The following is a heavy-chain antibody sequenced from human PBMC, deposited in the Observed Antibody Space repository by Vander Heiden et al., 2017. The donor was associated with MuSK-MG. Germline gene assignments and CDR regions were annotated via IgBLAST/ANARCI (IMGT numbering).Heavy chain of an antibody. Sequence: QVQLQESGPGLVKPSETLSLTCTISGGSISSYSWSWIRQPAGKGLDWLGRTCTIRRTTYFSSLNSRVTISLDTLKDQFSLHLRSLPAADPAGGGCWLVVPGVWYYDLWG. D-gene: IGHD3-10*02. CDR1: GGSISSYS. CDR2: TCTIRRT. CDR3: WLVVPGVWYYDL. J-gene: IGHJ2*01. V-gene: IGHV4-4*07.